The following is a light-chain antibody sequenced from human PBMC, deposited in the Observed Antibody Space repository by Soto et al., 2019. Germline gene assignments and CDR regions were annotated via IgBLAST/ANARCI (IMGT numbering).Light chain of an antibody. CDR1: SSDVGTYNY. J-gene: IGLJ3*02. Sequence: QSALTQPASVSGSPGQSITISCTGTSSDVGTYNYVSWYQHRPGKAPKLMIYAVSYRPSGVSNRFSGSKSANTASLTISGLQAEDEADYYCSSYTTSNTQVFGGGTKLTVL. CDR2: AVS. V-gene: IGLV2-14*01. CDR3: SSYTTSNTQV.